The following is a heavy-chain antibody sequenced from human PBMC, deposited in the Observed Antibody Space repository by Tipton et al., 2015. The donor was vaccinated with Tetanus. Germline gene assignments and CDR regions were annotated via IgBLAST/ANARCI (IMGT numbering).Heavy chain of an antibody. J-gene: IGHJ6*02. Sequence: TLSLTCAVSGGSISSSNWWSWVRQPPGKGLEWIGEIYHSGTTNYNPSLKSRVTMSVDTSKNQFSLRLNSVTAADTAVYYCARMQRYGMDVWGQGTTVTVSS. CDR3: ARMQRYGMDV. V-gene: IGHV4-4*02. CDR1: GGSISSSNW. CDR2: IYHSGTT. D-gene: IGHD6-25*01.